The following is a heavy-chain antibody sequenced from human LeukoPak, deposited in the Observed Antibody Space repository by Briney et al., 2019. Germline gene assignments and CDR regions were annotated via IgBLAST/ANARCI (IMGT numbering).Heavy chain of an antibody. V-gene: IGHV3-23*01. J-gene: IGHJ4*02. D-gene: IGHD5-12*01. CDR1: GFTFSNYA. CDR2: LIGSSGAT. Sequence: GGSLRLSCAASGFTFSNYATNWVRQAPGKGLEGVAVLIGSSGATDYADSVKGRFTISRDNSKNTLFLQMNSLRAEDTAIYYCAKGAYDYIEIAYFDYWGQGALVTVSS. CDR3: AKGAYDYIEIAYFDY.